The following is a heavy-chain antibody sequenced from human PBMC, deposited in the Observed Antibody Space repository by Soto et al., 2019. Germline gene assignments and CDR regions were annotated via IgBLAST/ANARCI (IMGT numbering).Heavy chain of an antibody. CDR1: VFTFSSYS. Sequence: GGSLRLSCAASVFTFSSYSMNWVRQAPGKGLEWVSSISSSSSYIYYADSVKGRFTISRDNAKNSLYLQMNSLRAEDTAVYYCATAAYDFWSGPENTNFDYWGQGTLVTVSS. V-gene: IGHV3-21*01. J-gene: IGHJ4*02. CDR2: ISSSSSYI. CDR3: ATAAYDFWSGPENTNFDY. D-gene: IGHD3-3*01.